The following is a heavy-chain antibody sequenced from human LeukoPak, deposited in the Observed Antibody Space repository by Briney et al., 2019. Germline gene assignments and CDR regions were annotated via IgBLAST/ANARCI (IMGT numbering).Heavy chain of an antibody. CDR3: ARDLEDYNNYGEMAI. V-gene: IGHV3-21*01. Sequence: GGSLRLSCAASGFTFSSYSMNWVRQAPGKGLEWVSSIRSSSSYTYYADSVKGRFTISRDNAKNSLYLQMNSLRAEDTAVYFCARDLEDYNNYGEMAIWGQGTLVTVSS. J-gene: IGHJ4*02. D-gene: IGHD4-11*01. CDR1: GFTFSSYS. CDR2: IRSSSSYT.